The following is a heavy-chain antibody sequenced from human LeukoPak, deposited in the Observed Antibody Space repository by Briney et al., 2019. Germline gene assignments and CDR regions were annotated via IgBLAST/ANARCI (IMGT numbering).Heavy chain of an antibody. D-gene: IGHD3-16*01. CDR3: ARSLRARSPFDY. CDR1: GFTFSNAW. V-gene: IGHV3-15*01. CDR2: IKSKTDGGTT. Sequence: GGSLRLSCAASGFTFSNAWMSWVRQAPGKGLEWIGRIKSKTDGGTTDYAAPVKGRFTISRDSSKNTLYLQMNSLRAEDTAVYYCARSLRARSPFDYWGQGTLVTVSS. J-gene: IGHJ4*02.